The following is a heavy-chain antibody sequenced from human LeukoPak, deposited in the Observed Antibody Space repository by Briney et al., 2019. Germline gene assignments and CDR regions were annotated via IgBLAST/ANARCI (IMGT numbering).Heavy chain of an antibody. CDR2: ISASGTSI. CDR3: ARSRDGYNWAGY. Sequence: GGSLRLSCATSGFSFSDYYMSWIRQAPGKGLECVSFISASGTSISYADSVKGRFTISRDNAKNSLYLQMNSLRPEDTAVYYCARSRDGYNWAGYWGQGTLVTVSS. CDR1: GFSFSDYY. J-gene: IGHJ4*02. D-gene: IGHD5-24*01. V-gene: IGHV3-11*04.